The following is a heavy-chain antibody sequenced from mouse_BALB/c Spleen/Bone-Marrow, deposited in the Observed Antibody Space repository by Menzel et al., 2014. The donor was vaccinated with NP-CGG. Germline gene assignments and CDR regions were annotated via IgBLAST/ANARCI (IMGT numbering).Heavy chain of an antibody. Sequence: EVQRVESGGGLVQPGGSRKLSCAASGFTFSSFGKHWVRQAPEKGLEWVAYISSGSSTIYYADTVKGRFTISRDNPKNTLFLQMTSLRSEDTAMYYCARDVPLYDVGYFDYWGQGTTLTVSS. CDR2: ISSGSSTI. J-gene: IGHJ2*01. V-gene: IGHV5-17*02. CDR3: ARDVPLYDVGYFDY. D-gene: IGHD2-14*01. CDR1: GFTFSSFG.